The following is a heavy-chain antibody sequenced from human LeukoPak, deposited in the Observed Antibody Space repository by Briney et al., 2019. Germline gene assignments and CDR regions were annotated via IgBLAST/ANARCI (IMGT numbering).Heavy chain of an antibody. CDR1: GYTFTSYY. Sequence: ASVKVSCKASGYTFTSYYMHWVRQAPGQGLEWMGIINPSGGSTSYAQKFQGRVTMTRDTSTSTVYMELSSLRSEDTAVYYCAKVHNPVLRYFDWLLPYFDYWGQGTLVTVSS. D-gene: IGHD3-9*01. V-gene: IGHV1-46*01. CDR3: AKVHNPVLRYFDWLLPYFDY. J-gene: IGHJ4*02. CDR2: INPSGGST.